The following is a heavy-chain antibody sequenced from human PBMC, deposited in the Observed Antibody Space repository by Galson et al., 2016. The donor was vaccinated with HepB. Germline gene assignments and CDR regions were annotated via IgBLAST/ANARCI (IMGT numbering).Heavy chain of an antibody. CDR2: IYDSEST. Sequence: SETLSLTCTVSDGSISTSSFSWGWIRQPPGKGLEFIGSIYDSESTHYNPSLKGRVTISVDTSKNRFSLNLTAVTTADTAVYYCAGRKYLGYSSTWNPSYYHYGRDVWGTGTTVTVSS. CDR3: AGRKYLGYSSTWNPSYYHYGRDV. CDR1: DGSISTSSFS. J-gene: IGHJ6*04. V-gene: IGHV4-39*01. D-gene: IGHD6-13*01.